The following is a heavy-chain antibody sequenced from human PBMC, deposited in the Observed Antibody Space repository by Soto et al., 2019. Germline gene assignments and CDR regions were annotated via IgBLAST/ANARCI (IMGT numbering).Heavy chain of an antibody. D-gene: IGHD1-7*01. CDR1: GYTFTDHY. V-gene: IGHV1-2*02. Sequence: QVHLVQSGAEVKKPGASVKVSCKASGYTFTDHYIHWVRQAPGQGLEWMGWINPNNGDTNYAQMFQGRITMTRDTSISTAYMELTSLRSDDTAIYFCARPSHLLGETGTTGVDHWGQGALVTVSS. CDR3: ARPSHLLGETGTTGVDH. CDR2: INPNNGDT. J-gene: IGHJ4*02.